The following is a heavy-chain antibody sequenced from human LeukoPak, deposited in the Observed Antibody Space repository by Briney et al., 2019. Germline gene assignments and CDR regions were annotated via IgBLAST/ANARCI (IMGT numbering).Heavy chain of an antibody. CDR2: IYSGGST. CDR3: ARCVAARPSYFDL. V-gene: IGHV3-53*01. Sequence: PGGSLRLSCAASGLTVSSNHMTWVRQAPGKGVEGVAVIYSGGSTNYADSVKGRFTISRDNSKNTVYLQMNSLRAEDTAVYYCARCVAARPSYFDLWGQGTLVTVSS. CDR1: GLTVSSNH. D-gene: IGHD6-6*01. J-gene: IGHJ4*02.